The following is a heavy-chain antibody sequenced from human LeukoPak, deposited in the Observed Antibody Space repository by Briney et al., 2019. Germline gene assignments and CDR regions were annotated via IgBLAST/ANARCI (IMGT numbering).Heavy chain of an antibody. V-gene: IGHV4-59*01. CDR2: IYYSGST. Sequence: SETLSLTCTVSGGSISSYYWSWIRQPPGKGLEWIGYIYYSGSTNYNPSLKSRVTISVDTSKNQFSLKLSSVTAADTAVSYCACITIFGVVAFQHWGQGTLVTVSS. CDR3: ACITIFGVVAFQH. D-gene: IGHD3-3*01. CDR1: GGSISSYY. J-gene: IGHJ1*01.